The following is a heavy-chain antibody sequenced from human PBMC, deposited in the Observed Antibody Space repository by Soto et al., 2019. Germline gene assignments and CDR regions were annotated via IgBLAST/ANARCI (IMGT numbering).Heavy chain of an antibody. CDR3: ARQRYSGSYDYYYYGMDV. CDR2: IIPIFGTA. V-gene: IGHV1-69*01. D-gene: IGHD1-26*01. CDR1: GGTFSSYA. Sequence: QVQLVQSGAEAKKPGSSVKVSCKASGGTFSSYAISWVRQAPGQGLEWMGGIIPIFGTANYAQKFQGRVTITADESTSTAYMELSSLRSEDTAVYYCARQRYSGSYDYYYYGMDVWGQGTTVTVSS. J-gene: IGHJ6*02.